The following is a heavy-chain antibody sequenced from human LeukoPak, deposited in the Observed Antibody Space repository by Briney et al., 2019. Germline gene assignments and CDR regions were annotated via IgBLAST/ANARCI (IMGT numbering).Heavy chain of an antibody. J-gene: IGHJ4*02. D-gene: IGHD3-22*01. CDR3: ARVTSGYIGPLDY. CDR2: IYYSGST. Sequence: PSETLSPTCTVSGGSISSGAYYWSWIRQHPGKGLEWIGSIYYSGSTYYNPSLKSRVTISIDTSKNQFSLKLSSVTAADTAVYYCARVTSGYIGPLDYWGQGTLVTVSS. CDR1: GGSISSGAYY. V-gene: IGHV4-31*03.